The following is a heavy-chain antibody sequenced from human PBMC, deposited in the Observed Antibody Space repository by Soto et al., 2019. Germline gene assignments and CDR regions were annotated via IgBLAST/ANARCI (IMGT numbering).Heavy chain of an antibody. D-gene: IGHD4-17*01. CDR1: GFTFSSYN. V-gene: IGHV3-21*02. J-gene: IGHJ4*02. CDR3: ARASHDYGALDY. Sequence: EVQLVESGGGLVKPGGSLRLSCTASGFTFSSYNMNWVRQAPGKGLEWVSYISTWSSYSFYADSVKGRFTIPRDNSENSLYLLLDSLRDEDTAVYYCARASHDYGALDYWGQGALVTVSS. CDR2: ISTWSSYS.